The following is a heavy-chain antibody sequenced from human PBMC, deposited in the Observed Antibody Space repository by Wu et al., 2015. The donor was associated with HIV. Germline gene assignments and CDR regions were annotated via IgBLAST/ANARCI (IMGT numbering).Heavy chain of an antibody. CDR3: ARVPSYGSEHLFDY. CDR1: GGTFTNNV. D-gene: IGHD3-10*01. CDR2: IHPTNSRR. J-gene: IGHJ4*02. V-gene: IGHV1-46*03. Sequence: QVRLVQSGAEVKQPGSSVKVSCRASGGTFTNNVVSWVRQAPGQGLEWMGLIHPTNSRRSYAEKFQGRVTMTRDTSTSTVYLEMSSLRSEDTALYYCARVPSYGSEHLFDYWGQGTLVTVSS.